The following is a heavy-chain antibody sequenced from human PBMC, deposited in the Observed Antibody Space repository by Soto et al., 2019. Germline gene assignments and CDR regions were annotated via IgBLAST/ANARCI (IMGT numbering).Heavy chain of an antibody. CDR3: ARNPIAAADAGEGWFDP. CDR1: GFTFSSYS. J-gene: IGHJ5*02. Sequence: EVQLVESGGGLVKPGGSLRLSCAASGFTFSSYSMNWVRQAPGKGLEWVSSISSSSSYIYYADSVKGRFTISRDNAKNPLYLKMNSLRAEDTAVYYCARNPIAAADAGEGWFDPWGQGTLVTVSS. V-gene: IGHV3-21*01. CDR2: ISSSSSYI. D-gene: IGHD6-13*01.